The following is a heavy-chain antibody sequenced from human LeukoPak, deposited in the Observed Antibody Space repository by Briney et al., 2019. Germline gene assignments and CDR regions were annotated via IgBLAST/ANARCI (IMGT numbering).Heavy chain of an antibody. CDR3: ARVPAFYYGDYWTSSNYFDY. Sequence: SETLSLTCAVSGGSISSTHWWSWVRQPPGKGLEWIGEIFQSGRTNYNPSLKSRVTISVDKSRNQFSLKLSSVTAADTAVYYCARVPAFYYGDYWTSSNYFDYWGQGTLVTVSS. CDR1: GGSISSTHW. CDR2: IFQSGRT. J-gene: IGHJ4*02. D-gene: IGHD4-17*01. V-gene: IGHV4-4*02.